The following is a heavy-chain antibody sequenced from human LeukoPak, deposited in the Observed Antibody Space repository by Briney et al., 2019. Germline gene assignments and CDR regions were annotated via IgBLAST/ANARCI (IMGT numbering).Heavy chain of an antibody. J-gene: IGHJ4*02. D-gene: IGHD2-8*01. CDR3: ARDGTCIDGVCYTDFDY. Sequence: PGGSLRLSCGASGFTFSTSWMNWVRQAPGKGLVWVSQINSDGSNTNYADSVKGRFTISRDNAKNTVYLQINSDRAEDTAGYYCARDGTCIDGVCYTDFDYWGRGNLGSVSS. V-gene: IGHV3-74*01. CDR2: INSDGSNT. CDR1: GFTFSTSW.